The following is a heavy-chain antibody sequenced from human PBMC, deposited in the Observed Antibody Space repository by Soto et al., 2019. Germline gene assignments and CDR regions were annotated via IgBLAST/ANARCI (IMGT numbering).Heavy chain of an antibody. CDR2: IYHTGRS. J-gene: IGHJ4*02. D-gene: IGHD3-16*01. V-gene: IGHV4-59*01. CDR3: ARVSNDYGGNGAFDY. Sequence: SETLSLTCAVSGGSLSGFPWIWIRQPPGKGLEWVGYIYHTGRSNYNPSLKSRLTISLDMSRNQFSLQLTSVTAADTALYYCARVSNDYGGNGAFDYWGLGTLVTVSS. CDR1: GGSLSGFP.